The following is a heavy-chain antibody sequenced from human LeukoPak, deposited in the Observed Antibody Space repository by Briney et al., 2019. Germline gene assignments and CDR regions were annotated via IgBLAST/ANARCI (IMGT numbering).Heavy chain of an antibody. D-gene: IGHD1-26*01. V-gene: IGHV3-23*01. Sequence: PGGSLRLSCAASGFTFSSYAMTWVRQAPGKGLEWVSAVSGYGGRSYYADSVKGRFTISRDNSKNTLYLQMNSLRAEDTAVYYCAKDGGSYSANYGGAAESDSWGQGTLVTVSS. CDR1: GFTFSSYA. J-gene: IGHJ4*02. CDR3: AKDGGSYSANYGGAAESDS. CDR2: VSGYGGRS.